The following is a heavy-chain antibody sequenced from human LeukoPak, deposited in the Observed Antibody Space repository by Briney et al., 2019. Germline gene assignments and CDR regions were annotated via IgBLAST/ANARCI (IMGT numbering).Heavy chain of an antibody. CDR1: GFTFGDHY. V-gene: IGHV3-72*01. CDR2: TRNKANSYTT. CDR3: ARATSGSYYYYFDY. J-gene: IGHJ4*02. D-gene: IGHD1-26*01. Sequence: PGGSLRLSCAASGFTFGDHYMDWVRQAPGKGLEWVCRTRNKANSYTTEYAASVKGRFTISRDDSKNSLYLQMNSLKTEDTAVYYCARATSGSYYYYFDYWGQGTLVTVSS.